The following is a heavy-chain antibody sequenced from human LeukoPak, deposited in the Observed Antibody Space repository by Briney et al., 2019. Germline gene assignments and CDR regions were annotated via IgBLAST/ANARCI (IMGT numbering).Heavy chain of an antibody. CDR2: ISWDGGGT. Sequence: GGSLRLSCAASVFTLDDYAMHWVRQAPGKGLEWVSLISWDGGGTYYADNVKGRFTISRDNSKNYLYLQMNSLRAEDTALYYCAKDMAAYYYASGNIDYWGQGTLVTVSS. CDR3: AKDMAAYYYASGNIDY. D-gene: IGHD3-10*01. J-gene: IGHJ4*02. V-gene: IGHV3-43D*03. CDR1: VFTLDDYA.